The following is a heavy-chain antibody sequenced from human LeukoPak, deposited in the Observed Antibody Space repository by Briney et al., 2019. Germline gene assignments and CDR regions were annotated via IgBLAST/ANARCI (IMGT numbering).Heavy chain of an antibody. CDR3: ARVVAAALFDY. D-gene: IGHD6-13*01. Sequence: PGRSLRLSCAASGFTFSSYGMHWVRQAPGKGLEWVAVIWYDGSNKYYADSVKGRFTISRDNSKNTLYLQMNSLRAEDTAVYYCARVVAAALFDYWGQGTLVTVSS. V-gene: IGHV3-30*19. CDR1: GFTFSSYG. CDR2: IWYDGSNK. J-gene: IGHJ4*02.